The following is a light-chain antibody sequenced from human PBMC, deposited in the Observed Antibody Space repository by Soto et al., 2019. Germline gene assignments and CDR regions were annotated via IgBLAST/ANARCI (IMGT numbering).Light chain of an antibody. CDR1: SSNIGAGYD. Sequence: QSVLTQPPSVSGAPGQRVTISCAGSSSNIGAGYDVHWYQQLPGTAPKLLIYGNSNRPSGVPDRFSGSKSGTSASMAITGLQAEDEADYYCQSYDSSMSGYDVF. V-gene: IGLV1-40*01. CDR2: GNS. J-gene: IGLJ1*01. CDR3: QSYDSSMSGYDV.